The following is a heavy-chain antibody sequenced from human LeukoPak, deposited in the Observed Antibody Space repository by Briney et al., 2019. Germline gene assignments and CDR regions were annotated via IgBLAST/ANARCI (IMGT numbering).Heavy chain of an antibody. CDR1: GGSISSYY. V-gene: IGHV4-59*01. CDR2: IYYSGST. CDR3: ARGSAYSYGCFDY. J-gene: IGHJ4*02. Sequence: SETLSLTCTVSGGSISSYYWSWIRQPPGKGLEWIGYIYYSGSTNYNPSLKSRVTISVDTSKNQFSLKLSSVTAADTAVYYCARGSAYSYGCFDYWGQGTLVTVSS. D-gene: IGHD5-18*01.